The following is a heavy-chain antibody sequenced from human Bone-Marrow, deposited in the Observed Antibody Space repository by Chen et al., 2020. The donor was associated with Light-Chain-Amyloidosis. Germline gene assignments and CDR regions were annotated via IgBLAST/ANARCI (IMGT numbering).Heavy chain of an antibody. CDR3: ARGGLDH. V-gene: IGHV4-34*01. J-gene: IGHJ4*02. Sequence: QVQLQQWGAGLVKPSETLSLTCAVHGGSISGYYWNWLRQSPGKGLEWIGEINRSGSTNYNPSLKSRVTMSVDTSKNQFSLKVNSVTAADTAVYYCARGGLDHWGQGTLVTVSS. CDR2: INRSGST. CDR1: GGSISGYY.